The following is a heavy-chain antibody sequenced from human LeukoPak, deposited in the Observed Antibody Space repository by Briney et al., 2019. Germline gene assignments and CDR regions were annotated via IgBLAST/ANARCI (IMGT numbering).Heavy chain of an antibody. CDR1: GFTFSGNG. CDR2: IWYDGSKE. J-gene: IGHJ4*02. V-gene: IGHV3-33*01. Sequence: PGGSLRLSCVASGFTFSGNGMHWVRQAPGKGLEWVALIWYDGSKEYYADSVKGRLTISRDNPKNTLYLQMNSLRAEDTGVYYCARLNGVYLLDYWGQGTLVTVSP. D-gene: IGHD4-17*01. CDR3: ARLNGVYLLDY.